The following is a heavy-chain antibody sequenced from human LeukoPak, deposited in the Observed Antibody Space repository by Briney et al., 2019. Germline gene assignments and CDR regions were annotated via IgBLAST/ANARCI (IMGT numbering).Heavy chain of an antibody. V-gene: IGHV4-59*01. D-gene: IGHD6-13*01. J-gene: IGHJ4*02. CDR1: GGSISSYY. Sequence: PSETLSLTCTVSGGSISSYYRSWIRQPPGKGLEWIGYIYYSGSTNYNPSLKSRVTISVDTSKNQFSLKLSSVTAADTAVYYCARGEQLASYWGQGTLVTVSS. CDR2: IYYSGST. CDR3: ARGEQLASY.